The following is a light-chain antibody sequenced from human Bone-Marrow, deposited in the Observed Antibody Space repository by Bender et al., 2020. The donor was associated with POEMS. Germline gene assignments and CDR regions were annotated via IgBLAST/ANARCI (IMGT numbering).Light chain of an antibody. CDR1: SSDIGSYNY. CDR3: SSVTSTNNRL. Sequence: QPALTQPASVSGSPGQSITISCTGTSSDIGSYNYVSWYQQHPGKAPKLMIYDVSNRPSGVSNRFSGSKSDNTASLTISGLQAEDEADYFCSSVTSTNNRLFGTGTRVSVL. CDR2: DVS. V-gene: IGLV2-14*03. J-gene: IGLJ1*01.